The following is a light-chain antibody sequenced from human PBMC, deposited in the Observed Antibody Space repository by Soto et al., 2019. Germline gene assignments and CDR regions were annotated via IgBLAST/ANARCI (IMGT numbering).Light chain of an antibody. J-gene: IGLJ1*01. CDR2: SNN. CDR3: AAWDDSLNGRYV. CDR1: SSNIGSNT. Sequence: QSVLTQPPSASGTPGQRVTISCSGSSSNIGSNTVNWYQQLPGTAPKLLIYSNNQRPSGVPDRFSGSMSGTSASLAISGLQSEDEADYYCAAWDDSLNGRYVFGTGTKLTVL. V-gene: IGLV1-44*01.